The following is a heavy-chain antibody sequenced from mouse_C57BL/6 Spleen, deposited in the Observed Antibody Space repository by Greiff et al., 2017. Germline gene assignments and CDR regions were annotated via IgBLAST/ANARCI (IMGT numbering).Heavy chain of an antibody. Sequence: EVQLKESGPELVKPGASVKIPCKASGYTFTDYNMDWVKQSHGKSLEWIGDINPNNGGTIYNQKFKGKATLTVDKSSSTAYMELRSLTSEDTAVYYCARELRGFAYWGQGTLVTVSA. CDR2: INPNNGGT. CDR1: GYTFTDYN. J-gene: IGHJ3*01. CDR3: ARELRGFAY. V-gene: IGHV1-18*01. D-gene: IGHD1-1*01.